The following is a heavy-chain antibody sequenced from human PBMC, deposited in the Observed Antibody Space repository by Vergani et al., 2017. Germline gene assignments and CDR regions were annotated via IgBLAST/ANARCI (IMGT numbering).Heavy chain of an antibody. V-gene: IGHV4-59*08. Sequence: QVQLQESGPGLVKPSETLSLTCTVSGGSISTNSWSWIRQPPGKGLEWIGYIYYSGSTNYNPYNPSLKSRVTISVDTSKNQFSLKLSSVTAADTAVYYCARRVYDCVWGTQSAGWFDPWGQGTLVTVSS. CDR1: GGSISTNS. CDR3: ARRVYDCVWGTQSAGWFDP. J-gene: IGHJ5*02. CDR2: IYYSGST. D-gene: IGHD3-16*01.